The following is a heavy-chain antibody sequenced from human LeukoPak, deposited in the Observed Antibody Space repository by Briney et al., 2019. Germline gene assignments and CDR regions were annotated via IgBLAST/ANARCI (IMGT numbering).Heavy chain of an antibody. D-gene: IGHD6-19*01. CDR2: ISSSSSYI. J-gene: IGHJ4*02. CDR3: ARGRGSGWYYSDY. CDR1: GFTFSSYS. Sequence: GGSLRLSCAASGFTFSSYSMNWVRQAPGKGLEWVSSISSSSSYIYYADSVKGRFAISRDNAKNSLYLQMYSLRAEDTAVYYCARGRGSGWYYSDYWGQGTLVTVSS. V-gene: IGHV3-21*01.